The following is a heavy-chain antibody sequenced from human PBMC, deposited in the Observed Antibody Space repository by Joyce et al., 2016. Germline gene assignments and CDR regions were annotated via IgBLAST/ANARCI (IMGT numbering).Heavy chain of an antibody. J-gene: IGHJ5*02. CDR1: GFTFSSYG. CDR3: AREGKDQADHGGHDL. D-gene: IGHD1-14*01. CDR2: IYYDGSNK. V-gene: IGHV3-33*01. Sequence: QVQLVEYGGGVVQPGKSLRLSCAASGFTFSSYGMHWVRQAPGKGLEWVASIYYDGSNKLYADSVKGRFTISRDNSKNTLYLQMNSLRAEDTAIYYCAREGKDQADHGGHDLWGQGTLVTVSS.